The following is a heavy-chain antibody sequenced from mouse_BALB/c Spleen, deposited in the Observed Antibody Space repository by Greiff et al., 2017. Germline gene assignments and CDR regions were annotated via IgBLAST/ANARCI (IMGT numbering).Heavy chain of an antibody. CDR3: ARGAAMDY. J-gene: IGHJ4*01. Sequence: QVQLKQPGAELVKPGASVKLSCKASGYTFTSYWMHWVKQRPGQGLEWIGEINPSNGRTNYNEKFKSKATLTVDKSSSTAYMQLSSLTSEDSAVYYCARGAAMDYWGQGTSVTVSS. CDR2: INPSNGRT. V-gene: IGHV1S81*02. CDR1: GYTFTSYW.